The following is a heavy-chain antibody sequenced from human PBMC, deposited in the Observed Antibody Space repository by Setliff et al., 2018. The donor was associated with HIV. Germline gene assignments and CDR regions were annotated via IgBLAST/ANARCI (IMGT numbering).Heavy chain of an antibody. D-gene: IGHD5-18*01. CDR3: VRIGHGYSFANGFDP. Sequence: GGSLRLSCAASGFSLKNYAMRWVRQAPGKGLEWVSVIRISDGVIYYADSVKGRFTISTDNSKNTVYLQMNNLRVDDTAVYYCVRIGHGYSFANGFDPWGQGTPVTVSS. V-gene: IGHV3-23*01. J-gene: IGHJ5*02. CDR2: IRISDGVI. CDR1: GFSLKNYA.